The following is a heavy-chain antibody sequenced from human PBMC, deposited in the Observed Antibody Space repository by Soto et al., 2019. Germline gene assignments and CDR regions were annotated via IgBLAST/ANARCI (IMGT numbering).Heavy chain of an antibody. V-gene: IGHV4-34*01. Sequence: QVQLQQWGAGLLKPSETLSLTCAVHGGSFRGYYWDWISQPPGKGLVRIGEINHGGTSNYNQSLKSRAIISVDTSKNQFSLKLTSVTANDTALYFRASPSFRRSGDLFHGLDVWGQGTTVTVSS. CDR1: GGSFRGYY. CDR2: INHGGTS. CDR3: ASPSFRRSGDLFHGLDV. J-gene: IGHJ6*02. D-gene: IGHD3-10*01.